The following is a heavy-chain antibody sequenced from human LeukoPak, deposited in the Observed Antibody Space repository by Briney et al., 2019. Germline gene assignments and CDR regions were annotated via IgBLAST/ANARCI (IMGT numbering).Heavy chain of an antibody. CDR1: GHTFIDFY. V-gene: IGHV1-2*02. Sequence: ASVKVSCKASGHTFIDFYIHWVRQAPGQGLEWMGWINPNSGAIKYSQKFQGRVSMTRDTSITTVYMDLSSLRSDDTAVYYCARVKKLMPEFEFWGQGTLVTVSS. D-gene: IGHD2-2*01. CDR2: INPNSGAI. J-gene: IGHJ4*02. CDR3: ARVKKLMPEFEF.